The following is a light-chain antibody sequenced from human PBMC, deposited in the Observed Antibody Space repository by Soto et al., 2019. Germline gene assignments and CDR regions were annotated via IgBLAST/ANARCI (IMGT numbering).Light chain of an antibody. V-gene: IGLV1-40*01. CDR2: GNT. Sequence: QSVLTQPPSVSGAPGQRVTISCTGSSSNIVAGYDVHWYQQRPGTAPKLLIFGNTNRPSGVPDRFSGSKSGTSASLAITGLPAADEGDYCCQSYDSTLSARYVFGTGTKVTVL. CDR3: QSYDSTLSARYV. J-gene: IGLJ1*01. CDR1: SSNIVAGYD.